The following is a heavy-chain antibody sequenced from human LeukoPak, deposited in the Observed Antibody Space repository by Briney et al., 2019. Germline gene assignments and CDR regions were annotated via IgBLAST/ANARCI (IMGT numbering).Heavy chain of an antibody. D-gene: IGHD2-2*02. CDR1: GGSISSSSYY. J-gene: IGHJ6*03. Sequence: SETLSLTYTVSGGSISSSSYYWGWIRQPPGKGLEWIGSIYYSGSTYYNPSLKSRVTISVDTSKNQFSLKLSSVTAADTAVYYCASYNYYYYYMDVWGKGTTVTVSS. CDR2: IYYSGST. CDR3: ASYNYYYYYMDV. V-gene: IGHV4-39*07.